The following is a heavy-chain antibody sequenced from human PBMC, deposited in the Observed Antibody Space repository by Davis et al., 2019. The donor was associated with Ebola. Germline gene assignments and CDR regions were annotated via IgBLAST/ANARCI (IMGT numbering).Heavy chain of an antibody. CDR3: AKPYLYGVDY. Sequence: GESLKISCAASGFTFSSYGMHWVRQAPGKGLEWMAFIRYDANNKYHADSVKGRFTISRDNSKNTLYLQMNSLRPEDTALYYCAKPYLYGVDYWGQGTLVTVSS. CDR1: GFTFSSYG. CDR2: IRYDANNK. V-gene: IGHV3-30*02. D-gene: IGHD3-16*01. J-gene: IGHJ4*02.